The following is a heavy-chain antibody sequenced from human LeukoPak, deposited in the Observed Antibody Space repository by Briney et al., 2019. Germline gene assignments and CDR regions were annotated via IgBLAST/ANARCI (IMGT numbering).Heavy chain of an antibody. CDR1: GDSISRSNFY. Sequence: PSETLSLTCTVSGDSISRSNFYWGWIRRPPGKGLEWVGSVHYSGSTYYNPSLKSRVTISVDTSKNQFSLKLTSVTAADTAVYYCARPTYYDNSGYYYWGQGTLVTVSS. V-gene: IGHV4-39*01. D-gene: IGHD3-22*01. CDR3: ARPTYYDNSGYYY. CDR2: VHYSGST. J-gene: IGHJ4*02.